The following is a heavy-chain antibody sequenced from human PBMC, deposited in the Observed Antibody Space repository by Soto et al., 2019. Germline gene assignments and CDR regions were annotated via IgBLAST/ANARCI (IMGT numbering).Heavy chain of an antibody. CDR2: IHYSGTT. CDR3: ARHGGGSYRDWYFDL. V-gene: IGHV4-39*01. J-gene: IGHJ2*01. CDR1: GGSISRSPHY. Sequence: QLQLQESGPGLVKPSETLSLTCTVSGGSISRSPHYWGCIRQPPGKGLEWVGSIHYSGTTYYNPSLKSRVTLSVDTPKNQFSLKLSSVTATDTAVYYCARHGGGSYRDWYFDLWGRGSLITVSS. D-gene: IGHD1-26*01.